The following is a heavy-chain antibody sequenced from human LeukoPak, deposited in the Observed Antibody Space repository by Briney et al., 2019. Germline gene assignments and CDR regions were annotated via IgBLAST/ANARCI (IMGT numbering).Heavy chain of an antibody. CDR3: VTDGGLLPYYFTY. Sequence: GGSLRLSCAASGCTFRNAWMHWVRRVLGKGLKWVVSIKNENRGRTTKYIPPVQGRFTIARDDSRDTLYLEMDSLKTEDTAVYYCVTDGGLLPYYFTYWGQGTLVTVSS. J-gene: IGHJ1*01. V-gene: IGHV3-15*01. CDR1: GCTFRNAW. D-gene: IGHD3-10*01. CDR2: IKNENRGRTT.